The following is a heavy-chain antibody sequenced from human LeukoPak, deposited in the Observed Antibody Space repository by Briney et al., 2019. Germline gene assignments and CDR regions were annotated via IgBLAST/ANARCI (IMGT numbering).Heavy chain of an antibody. J-gene: IGHJ4*02. CDR3: ARQGGYGYSYGRNFDY. CDR2: IYHSGTT. Sequence: GSLRLSCAASDFTFISYWMTWVRQAPGKGLEWIGSIYHSGTTDYNPSLKSRVTISVDTSKNQFSLKLSSVTAADTAVYYCARQGGYGYSYGRNFDYWGQGTLVTVSS. V-gene: IGHV4-4*02. CDR1: DFTFISYW. D-gene: IGHD5-18*01.